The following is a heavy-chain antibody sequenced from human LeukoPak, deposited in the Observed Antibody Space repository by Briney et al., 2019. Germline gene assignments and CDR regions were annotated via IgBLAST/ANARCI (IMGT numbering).Heavy chain of an antibody. J-gene: IGHJ4*02. Sequence: SVKVSCKASGGTFSSYAISWVRQAPGQGLEWMGGIIPIFGTANYAQKFQGRVTITADESTSTAYMELSSLRSEDTAVYYCAESGYSYGNYFDHWGQGTLVTVSS. D-gene: IGHD5-18*01. CDR1: GGTFSSYA. V-gene: IGHV1-69*01. CDR2: IIPIFGTA. CDR3: AESGYSYGNYFDH.